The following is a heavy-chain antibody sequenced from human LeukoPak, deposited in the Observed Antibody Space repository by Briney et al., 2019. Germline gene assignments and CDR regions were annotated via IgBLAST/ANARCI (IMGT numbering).Heavy chain of an antibody. V-gene: IGHV3-30-3*01. Sequence: GRSLRLSCAASGFTFSSYAMPWVRQAPGKGLEWVAVISYDGSNKYYADSVKGRFTISRDNSKNTLYLQMNSLRAEDTAVYYCARDALWNYYYYMDVWGKGTTVTVSS. J-gene: IGHJ6*03. CDR2: ISYDGSNK. D-gene: IGHD3-3*01. CDR1: GFTFSSYA. CDR3: ARDALWNYYYYMDV.